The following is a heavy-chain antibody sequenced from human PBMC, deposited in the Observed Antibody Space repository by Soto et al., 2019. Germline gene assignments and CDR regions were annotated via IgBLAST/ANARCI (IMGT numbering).Heavy chain of an antibody. Sequence: GGSLRLSCAASGFTLSDYAMTWVRQGPGKGLEWVSAISGSGDSTYYTDSVKGRFTISRDNSKNTLYLQMNSLRAEDTAVYYCAKDKTGIAAAVMIDYWGQGTLVTVSS. D-gene: IGHD6-13*01. CDR1: GFTLSDYA. CDR2: ISGSGDST. J-gene: IGHJ4*02. V-gene: IGHV3-23*01. CDR3: AKDKTGIAAAVMIDY.